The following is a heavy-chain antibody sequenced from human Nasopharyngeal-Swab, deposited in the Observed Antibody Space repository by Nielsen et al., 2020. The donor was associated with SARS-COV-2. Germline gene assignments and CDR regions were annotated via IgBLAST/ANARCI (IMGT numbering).Heavy chain of an antibody. V-gene: IGHV4-39*07. CDR3: ARERGRGGIWNYYYYYMDV. J-gene: IGHJ6*03. CDR1: GGSISSSSYY. CDR2: IYYSGST. Sequence: SETLSLTCTVSGGSISSSSYYWGWIRQPPGKGLEWIGSIYYSGSTYYNPSLNSRVTISVDTSKNQFSLKLSPVTAADTAVYYCARERGRGGIWNYYYYYMDVWGKGTTVTVSS. D-gene: IGHD3-10*01.